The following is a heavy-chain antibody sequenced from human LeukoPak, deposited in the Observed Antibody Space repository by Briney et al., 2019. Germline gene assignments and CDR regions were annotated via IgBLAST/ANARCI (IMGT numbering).Heavy chain of an antibody. CDR3: ASVSWYYGSGSLYY. Sequence: SETLSLTCTVSGGFISNYYWSWIRQPPGKGLEWIGYIYYSGSTNYNPSLKSRVTMSVDTSKNQFSLKLSSVTAADTAVYYCASVSWYYGSGSLYYWGQGTLVTVSS. J-gene: IGHJ4*02. V-gene: IGHV4-59*12. CDR1: GGFISNYY. CDR2: IYYSGST. D-gene: IGHD3-10*01.